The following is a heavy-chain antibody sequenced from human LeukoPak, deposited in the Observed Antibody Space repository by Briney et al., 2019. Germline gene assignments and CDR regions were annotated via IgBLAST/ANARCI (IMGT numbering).Heavy chain of an antibody. D-gene: IGHD3-22*01. CDR2: IYHSGST. CDR3: ARDLNYHDSSGFWDY. V-gene: IGHV4-38-2*02. J-gene: IGHJ4*02. Sequence: SETLSLTCAVSGYSISSGYYWGWIRQPPGKGLEWIGSIYHSGSTYYNLSLKSRVTISVDTSKNQFSLKLSSVTAADTAVYYCARDLNYHDSSGFWDYWGQGTLVTVSS. CDR1: GYSISSGYY.